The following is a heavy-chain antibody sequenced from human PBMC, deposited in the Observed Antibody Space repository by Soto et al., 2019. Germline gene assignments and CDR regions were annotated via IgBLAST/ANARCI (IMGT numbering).Heavy chain of an antibody. D-gene: IGHD2-15*01. CDR3: ASSTGVVVAATFYYGMDV. CDR1: GCSISSYY. J-gene: IGHJ6*02. Sequence: XETLSLTCTVSGCSISSYYWSWIRQPPGKGLDWIGYIYYSGSTNYNPALKSRVTISVDTSKNQFSLKLSSVTAADTAVYYCASSTGVVVAATFYYGMDVWGQGTTVTVSS. V-gene: IGHV4-59*01. CDR2: IYYSGST.